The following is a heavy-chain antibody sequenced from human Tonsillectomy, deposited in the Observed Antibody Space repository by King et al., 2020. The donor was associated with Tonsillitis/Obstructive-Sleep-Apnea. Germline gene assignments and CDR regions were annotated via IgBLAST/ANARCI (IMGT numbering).Heavy chain of an antibody. Sequence: VQLVESGGGLVKPGGSLRLSCAASGFTFSNAWLSWVRQAPGKGLEWVGRIQSKTDGGTTDYAAPVKGRFTISRDDSKNTLYLQLNSLKTEDTAVYYCTTVLYCSSTSCYGSRADFWGQGTLVTVSS. J-gene: IGHJ4*02. V-gene: IGHV3-15*01. CDR2: IQSKTDGGTT. D-gene: IGHD2-2*01. CDR1: GFTFSNAW. CDR3: TTVLYCSSTSCYGSRADF.